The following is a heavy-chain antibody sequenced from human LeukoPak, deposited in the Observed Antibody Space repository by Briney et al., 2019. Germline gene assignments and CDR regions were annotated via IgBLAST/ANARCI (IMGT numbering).Heavy chain of an antibody. CDR1: GDSISSGDYY. CDR2: IYYSGSS. D-gene: IGHD3-10*01. J-gene: IGHJ4*02. Sequence: PSETLSRTCTVSGDSISSGDYYWNWIRQPPGKGLEWIGYIYYSGSSNYNPSLKSRVTISVDTSKNQFSLNLSSVTAADTAVYYCARWYYYGSGRRQFDYWGQGTLVTVSS. CDR3: ARWYYYGSGRRQFDY. V-gene: IGHV4-30-4*01.